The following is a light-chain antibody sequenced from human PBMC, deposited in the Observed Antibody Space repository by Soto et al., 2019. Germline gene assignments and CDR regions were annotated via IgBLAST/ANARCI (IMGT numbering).Light chain of an antibody. V-gene: IGKV1-39*01. CDR1: QTIDTY. CDR3: QQSTGIPYT. J-gene: IGKJ2*01. CDR2: AAS. Sequence: DIQMTQSPSSLSASVGDRVTITCRASQTIDTYLNWYQQNPGKAPKLLIYAASTLQNGFPSRFSGSGFGTDFTLTISSLQPEDFATYYCQQSTGIPYTFGQGTKLEIK.